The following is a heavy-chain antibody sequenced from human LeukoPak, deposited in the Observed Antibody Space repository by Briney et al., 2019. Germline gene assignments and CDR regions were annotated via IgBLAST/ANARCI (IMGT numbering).Heavy chain of an antibody. D-gene: IGHD3-22*01. CDR2: INPSGGST. J-gene: IGHJ4*02. CDR3: ARDSGDSSGSTYFDY. Sequence: ASVNVSCKASGYTFTSYYMHWVRQAPGQGLEWMGIINPSGGSTSYAQKFQGRVTMTRDTSTSTVYMELSSLRSEDTAVYYCARDSGDSSGSTYFDYWGQGTLVTVSS. V-gene: IGHV1-46*01. CDR1: GYTFTSYY.